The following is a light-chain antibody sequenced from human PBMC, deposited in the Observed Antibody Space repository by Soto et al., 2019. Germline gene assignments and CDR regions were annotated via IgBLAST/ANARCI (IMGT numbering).Light chain of an antibody. V-gene: IGLV2-14*01. CDR3: CSYASSTSYV. Sequence: QSVLTQPASVSGSPGQSITISCTGTSSVVGGYNFVSWYQQYPGKAPKLMIHDVTSRPSGVSNRFSGSKSGTTASLTISGLQAEDEADYYCCSYASSTSYVFGNGTKVTVL. CDR1: SSVVGGYNF. J-gene: IGLJ1*01. CDR2: DVT.